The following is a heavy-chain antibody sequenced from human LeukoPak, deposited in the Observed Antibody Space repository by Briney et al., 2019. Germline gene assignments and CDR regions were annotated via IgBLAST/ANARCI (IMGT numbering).Heavy chain of an antibody. CDR3: ARGGIAAAVDWFDP. Sequence: ASVKVSCKASGYTFTGYYMHWVRQAPGQGLEWMGWINPNSGGTNYAQKLQGRVTMTTDTSTSTAYMELRSLRSDDTAVYYCARGGIAAAVDWFDPWGQGTLVTVSS. D-gene: IGHD6-13*01. CDR1: GYTFTGYY. V-gene: IGHV1-2*02. J-gene: IGHJ5*02. CDR2: INPNSGGT.